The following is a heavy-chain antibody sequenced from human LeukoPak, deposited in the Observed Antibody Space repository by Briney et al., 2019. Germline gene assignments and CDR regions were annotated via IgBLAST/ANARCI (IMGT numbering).Heavy chain of an antibody. V-gene: IGHV3-7*01. Sequence: GGSLRLSCAASGFTFSSYWMSWVRQAPGKGLEWVANIKQDGSEKYYVDSVKGRFTISRDNAKNSLYLQMNSLRAEDTAVYYCARDPTDIVVVPAAIPDYWGQGTLVTVSS. CDR1: GFTFSSYW. J-gene: IGHJ4*02. D-gene: IGHD2-2*01. CDR3: ARDPTDIVVVPAAIPDY. CDR2: IKQDGSEK.